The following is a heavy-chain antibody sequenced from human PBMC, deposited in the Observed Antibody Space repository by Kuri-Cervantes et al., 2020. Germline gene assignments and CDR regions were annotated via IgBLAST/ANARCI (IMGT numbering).Heavy chain of an antibody. CDR3: AREWTFTFGGVTARVHDY. D-gene: IGHD3-16*01. J-gene: IGHJ4*02. V-gene: IGHV3-7*01. CDR2: IKQDGSEK. Sequence: GGSLRLSCAASGFTFSSYWMSWVRQAPGKGLEWVANIKQDGSEKYYVDSVKGRFTISRDNAKNSLYLQMNSLRAEDTAVYYCAREWTFTFGGVTARVHDYWGQGTLVTVSS. CDR1: GFTFSSYW.